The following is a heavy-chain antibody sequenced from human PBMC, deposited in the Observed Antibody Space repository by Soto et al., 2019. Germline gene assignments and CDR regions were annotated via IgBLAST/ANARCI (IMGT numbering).Heavy chain of an antibody. CDR1: GYGFTTYG. V-gene: IGHV1-18*01. Sequence: QVHLVQSGAEVKKPGASVKVSCKGSGYGFTTYGITWVRQAPGQGLEWMAWISAHNGNTNYAQKPQGRVTVTRDTSTSTAYMELRSLRSDDTAVYYCARGRDGDDWGQGALVTVSS. CDR2: ISAHNGNT. J-gene: IGHJ4*02. CDR3: ARGRDGDD.